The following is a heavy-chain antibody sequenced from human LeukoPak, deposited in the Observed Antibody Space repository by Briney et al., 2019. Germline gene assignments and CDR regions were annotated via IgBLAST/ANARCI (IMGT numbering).Heavy chain of an antibody. D-gene: IGHD3-22*01. Sequence: SETLSLTCNVSGASMSNYYWVWIRQPPGKGLEWTGSIYHSGTTYSGSTYYNPSLKSRVTISLDTSKNQFSLKVGSMTAADTAVYYCARDLQNYDSSGYYYQPAAFDIWGQGTMVTVSS. J-gene: IGHJ3*02. CDR3: ARDLQNYDSSGYYYQPAAFDI. CDR2: IYHSGTTYSGST. CDR1: GASMSNYY. V-gene: IGHV4-39*07.